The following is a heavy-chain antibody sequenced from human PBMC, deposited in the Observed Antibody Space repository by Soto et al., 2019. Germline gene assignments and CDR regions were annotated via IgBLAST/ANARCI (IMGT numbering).Heavy chain of an antibody. V-gene: IGHV3-21*01. CDR2: ISSSSSYI. D-gene: IGHD2-15*01. CDR1: GFTFSSYS. CDR3: ARQVGGSQLEH. Sequence: EVQLVESGGGLVKPGGSLRLSCAASGFTFSSYSMNWVRQAPGKGLEWVSSISSSSSYIYYADSVKGRFTISRDNAKNSLYHQMNSLRAEDTAVYYCARQVGGSQLEHWGQCSPVTDSS. J-gene: IGHJ1*01.